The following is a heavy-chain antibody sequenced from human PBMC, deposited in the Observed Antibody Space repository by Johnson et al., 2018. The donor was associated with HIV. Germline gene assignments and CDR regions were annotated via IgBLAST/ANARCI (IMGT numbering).Heavy chain of an antibody. CDR2: IKQDGSER. CDR1: GFILSSYW. CDR3: AREGTYEPLHRIYDYGDYPAFDI. Sequence: VQLVESGGGLVQPGGSLRLSCAASGFILSSYWMSWVRPAPGKGLEWVANIKQDGSERYYVDSVKGRFTISRDNAKNSLYLQMNSLRDEDTAVYYCAREGTYEPLHRIYDYGDYPAFDIWGQGTLVTVSS. D-gene: IGHD4-17*01. J-gene: IGHJ3*02. V-gene: IGHV3-7*01.